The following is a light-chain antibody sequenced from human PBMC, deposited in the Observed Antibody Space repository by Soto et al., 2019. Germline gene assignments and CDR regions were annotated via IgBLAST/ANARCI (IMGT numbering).Light chain of an antibody. CDR2: WAS. Sequence: DIVMTQSPDSLAVSLGERATINCKSSQSVLYSSNNKNYLAWYQQKPGQPPKLLIYWASTRESGVPDRCRGSGSGTDFTLTISSLQAEDVAVYYCQQYYSTPPTFGQGTKVEIK. CDR3: QQYYSTPPT. V-gene: IGKV4-1*01. CDR1: QSVLYSSNNKNY. J-gene: IGKJ1*01.